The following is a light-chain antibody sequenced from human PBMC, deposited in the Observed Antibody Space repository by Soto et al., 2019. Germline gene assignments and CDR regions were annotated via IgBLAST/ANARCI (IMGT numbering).Light chain of an antibody. CDR2: DVS. CDR1: SIDVDGYNY. CDR3: ISYTTISTYV. V-gene: IGLV2-14*03. J-gene: IGLJ1*01. Sequence: QSALTQPASVSGSPGQSIAISCTGTSIDVDGYNYVSWYQHHPGKAPKLMIYDVSSRPSGVSNRFSGSKSGNTASLTISGLQAEDEADYYCISYTTISTYVFGTGTKLTVL.